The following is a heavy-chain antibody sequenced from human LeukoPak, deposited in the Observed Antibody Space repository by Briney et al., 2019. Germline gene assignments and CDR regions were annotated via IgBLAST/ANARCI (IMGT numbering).Heavy chain of an antibody. CDR3: AGSGSGSYYSPWYFDL. D-gene: IGHD3-10*01. CDR1: GGSISSYY. CDR2: ICYSGST. Sequence: SETLSLTCTVSGGSISSYYWSWIRQPPGKGLEWIGYICYSGSTNYNPSLKSRVTISVDTSKNQFSLRLSSVTAADTAVYYCAGSGSGSYYSPWYFDLWGRGTLVTVSS. J-gene: IGHJ2*01. V-gene: IGHV4-59*01.